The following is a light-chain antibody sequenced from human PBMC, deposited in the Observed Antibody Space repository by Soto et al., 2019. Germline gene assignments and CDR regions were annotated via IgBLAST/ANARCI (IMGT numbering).Light chain of an antibody. CDR2: SNN. J-gene: IGLJ3*02. V-gene: IGLV1-44*01. CDR1: SSNIGNNA. Sequence: QSVLTQPPSASGTPGQRVTISCSGSSSNIGNNAVNWYQQLTGMAPKLLIHSNNQRPSGVPDRFSGSESGTSASLAISGLQSEDEADYYCATWDDSLNGWVFGGGTKVTVL. CDR3: ATWDDSLNGWV.